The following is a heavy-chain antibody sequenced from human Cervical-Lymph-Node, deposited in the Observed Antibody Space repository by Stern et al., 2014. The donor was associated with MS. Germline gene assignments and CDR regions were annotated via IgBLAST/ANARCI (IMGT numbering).Heavy chain of an antibody. D-gene: IGHD2-15*01. CDR1: GYSFSDYG. J-gene: IGHJ4*02. CDR2: ITTYNGET. Sequence: QLVQSGAEVKRPGDSVRVSCKASGYSFSDYGISWVRQAPGQGLEWMGWITTYNGETSYTQKLQGRVTMTADTFTSTAYMELRSLTSDDAAVYYCAREAPNCSGGKCYPRIDYWGQGTLVTVSS. CDR3: AREAPNCSGGKCYPRIDY. V-gene: IGHV1-18*01.